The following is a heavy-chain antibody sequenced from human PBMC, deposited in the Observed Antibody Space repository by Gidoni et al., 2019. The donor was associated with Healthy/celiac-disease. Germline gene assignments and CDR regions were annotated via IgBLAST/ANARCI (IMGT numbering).Heavy chain of an antibody. CDR1: GFTFSSYA. J-gene: IGHJ5*02. V-gene: IGHV3-23*01. Sequence: EVQLLESGGGLVQPGGSLRLSCAASGFTFSSYAMSWVRQAPGKGLEWVSAISGSGGSTYYADSVKGRFTISRDNSKNTLYLQMNSLRAEDTAVYYCAKVAGIAAHTDRLTRNWFDPWGQGTLVTVSS. D-gene: IGHD6-13*01. CDR3: AKVAGIAAHTDRLTRNWFDP. CDR2: ISGSGGST.